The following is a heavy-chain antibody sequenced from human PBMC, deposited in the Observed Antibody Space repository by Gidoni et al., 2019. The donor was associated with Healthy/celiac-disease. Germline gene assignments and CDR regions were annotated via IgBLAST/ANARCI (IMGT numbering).Heavy chain of an antibody. CDR1: GCSLSSSSYY. Sequence: QLQLQESGPGLVKPSETLSLTCTVSGCSLSSSSYYWGWIRQPPGKGLEWIGIIYYSGSTYYNPSRKSRVTISVDTSKNQFSLKLSSVTAADTAVYYCARYCSSTSCYTTPHYYYYYGMDVWGQGTTVTVSS. V-gene: IGHV4-39*01. J-gene: IGHJ6*02. CDR3: ARYCSSTSCYTTPHYYYYYGMDV. CDR2: IYYSGST. D-gene: IGHD2-2*02.